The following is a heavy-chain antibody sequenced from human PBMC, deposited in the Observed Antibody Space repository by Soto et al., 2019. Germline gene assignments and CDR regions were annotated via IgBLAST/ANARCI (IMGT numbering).Heavy chain of an antibody. CDR3: ARDLSDYGDSRAEYFQH. D-gene: IGHD4-17*01. V-gene: IGHV1-69*04. J-gene: IGHJ1*01. CDR2: IIPILGIA. CDR1: GGTFSSYT. Sequence: ASVKVSCKASGGTFSSYTISWVRQAPGQGLEWMGRIIPILGIANYAQKFQDRVTITADKSTSTAYMELSSLRSEDTAVYYCARDLSDYGDSRAEYFQHWGQGTLVTVSS.